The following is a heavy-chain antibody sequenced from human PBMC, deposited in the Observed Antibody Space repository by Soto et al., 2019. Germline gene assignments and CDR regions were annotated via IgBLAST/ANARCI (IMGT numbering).Heavy chain of an antibody. J-gene: IGHJ4*02. D-gene: IGHD3-10*01. CDR2: ISYDGSNK. Sequence: QEQLVESGGGVVQPGRSLRLSCAASGFTVSRNDIHWVRQAPGKGLEWVAVISYDGSNKYYADSVKGRFTISRDNSKNTLYLQMNSLRAEDTAMYYCASDLQGYYGSGSSLWGQGTLVTVSS. V-gene: IGHV3-30*03. CDR1: GFTVSRND. CDR3: ASDLQGYYGSGSSL.